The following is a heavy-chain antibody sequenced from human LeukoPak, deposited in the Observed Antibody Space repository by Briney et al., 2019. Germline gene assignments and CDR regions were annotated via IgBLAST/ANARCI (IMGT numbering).Heavy chain of an antibody. CDR1: GFTFSSYA. V-gene: IGHV3-23*01. CDR3: AKAASTCSGGSCYSFYNYYGMDV. Sequence: GGSLRLSCAASGFTFSSYAMSWVRQAPGKGLEWVSAISGSGGSTYYADSVKGRFTISRDNSKNTLYLQMNSLRAEDTAVYYCAKAASTCSGGSCYSFYNYYGMDVWGQGTTVTVSS. CDR2: ISGSGGST. D-gene: IGHD2-15*01. J-gene: IGHJ6*02.